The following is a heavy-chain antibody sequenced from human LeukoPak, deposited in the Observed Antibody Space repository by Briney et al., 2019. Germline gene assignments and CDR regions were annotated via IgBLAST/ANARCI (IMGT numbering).Heavy chain of an antibody. V-gene: IGHV3-23*01. D-gene: IGHD3-10*01. CDR1: GITFSSYA. CDR2: ISGSGGST. Sequence: PGGSLRLSCAASGITFSSYAMSWVRQAPGKGLEWVSAISGSGGSTYYADSVKGRFTISRDNSKNTLYLQMNSLRAEDTAVYYCAKDRYYYGSGSYPDAFDIWGQGTMVTVSS. J-gene: IGHJ3*02. CDR3: AKDRYYYGSGSYPDAFDI.